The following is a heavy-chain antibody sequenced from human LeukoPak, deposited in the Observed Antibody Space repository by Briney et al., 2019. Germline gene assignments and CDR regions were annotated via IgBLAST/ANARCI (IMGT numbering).Heavy chain of an antibody. J-gene: IGHJ4*02. Sequence: SETLSLTCTISGGSISSYYWSWIRQPPGKGLEWIAYLFYSGSTDYNPSLESRVTISVDTSKNQFSLKLRSVTAADTAVYYCATVAVIRGVTYFDYWGQGTLVTVSS. CDR3: ATVAVIRGVTYFDY. D-gene: IGHD3-10*01. CDR1: GGSISSYY. V-gene: IGHV4-59*01. CDR2: LFYSGST.